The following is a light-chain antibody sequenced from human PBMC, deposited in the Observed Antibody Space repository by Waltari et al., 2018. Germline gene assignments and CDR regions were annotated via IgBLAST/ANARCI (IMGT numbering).Light chain of an antibody. Sequence: QSVLTQPPSASGTPGQRVTISCSGSSSNIGSNTATWYQQPPGMATELLIYSNNQRPSGVPDRFSGSKSGTSASLAISGLQSEDEADYYCAAWDDSLNGFYVFGTGTKVTVL. CDR3: AAWDDSLNGFYV. V-gene: IGLV1-44*01. CDR1: SSNIGSNT. J-gene: IGLJ1*01. CDR2: SNN.